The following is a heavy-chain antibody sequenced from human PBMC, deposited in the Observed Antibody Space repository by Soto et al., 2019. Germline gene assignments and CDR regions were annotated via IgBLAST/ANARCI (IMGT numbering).Heavy chain of an antibody. J-gene: IGHJ4*02. V-gene: IGHV1-18*04. D-gene: IGHD6-6*01. CDR1: GYTFTSYG. Sequence: GASVKVSCKASGYTFTSYGISWVRQAPGQGLEWMGWISAYNGNTNYAQKLQGRVTMTTGTSTSTAYMELRSLRSDDTAVYYCAREVSVRLLAARHPGSYFDYWGQGTLVTVSS. CDR2: ISAYNGNT. CDR3: AREVSVRLLAARHPGSYFDY.